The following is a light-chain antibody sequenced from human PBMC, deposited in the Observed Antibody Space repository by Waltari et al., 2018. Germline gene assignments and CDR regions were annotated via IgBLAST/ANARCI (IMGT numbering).Light chain of an antibody. CDR1: PSVSYSPNNRDY. CDR2: WAS. Sequence: DIVLTQSPDSLAVSLGERATINCKSSPSVSYSPNNRDYLAWYQQKPGQPPKLLIYWASTRESGVPDRFSGSGSGTDFTLTISSLQAEDVAVYYCQQYYSNFFTFGPGTKVDIK. V-gene: IGKV4-1*01. J-gene: IGKJ3*01. CDR3: QQYYSNFFT.